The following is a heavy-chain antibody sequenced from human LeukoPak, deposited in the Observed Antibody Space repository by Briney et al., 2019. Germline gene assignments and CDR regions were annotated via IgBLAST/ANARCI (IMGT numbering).Heavy chain of an antibody. Sequence: ASVKVSCKASGYTFTSYYMHWVRQAPGQGLEWMGIINPSGGSTSYAQKFQGRVTMTRDTSTSTVYMELSSLRSEDTAAYYCARGVAARSYYYYGMDVWGQGTTVTVSS. CDR1: GYTFTSYY. V-gene: IGHV1-46*01. CDR3: ARGVAARSYYYYGMDV. J-gene: IGHJ6*02. CDR2: INPSGGST. D-gene: IGHD6-6*01.